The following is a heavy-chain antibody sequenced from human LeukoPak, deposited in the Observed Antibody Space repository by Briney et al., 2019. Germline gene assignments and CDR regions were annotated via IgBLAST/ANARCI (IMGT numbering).Heavy chain of an antibody. J-gene: IGHJ5*02. Sequence: ASVKVSCTASGYTFTSYGISWVRQAPGQGLEWMGWISAYNGNTNYAQKLQGRVTMTTDTSTSTAYMELRSLRSDDTAVYYCARIGAVAAKWGKWFDPWGQGTLVTVSS. V-gene: IGHV1-18*01. CDR3: ARIGAVAAKWGKWFDP. CDR1: GYTFTSYG. D-gene: IGHD6-19*01. CDR2: ISAYNGNT.